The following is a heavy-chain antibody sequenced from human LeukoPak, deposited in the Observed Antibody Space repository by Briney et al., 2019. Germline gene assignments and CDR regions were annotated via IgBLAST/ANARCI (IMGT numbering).Heavy chain of an antibody. D-gene: IGHD6-13*01. V-gene: IGHV1-2*02. CDR1: GYTFTGYY. CDR3: ARDIAAADQQRNYYCYMDV. Sequence: SVKVSCKASGYTFTGYYMHWVRQPHGQGLEWMGWINPNSGGTNYAQKFQSRVTKTRDTSLSTAYMELSRLRSDDTAVYYCARDIAAADQQRNYYCYMDVWGKGTTVTVSS. J-gene: IGHJ6*03. CDR2: INPNSGGT.